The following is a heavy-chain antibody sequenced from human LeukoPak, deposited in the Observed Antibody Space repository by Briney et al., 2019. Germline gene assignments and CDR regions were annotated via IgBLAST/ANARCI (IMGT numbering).Heavy chain of an antibody. J-gene: IGHJ6*03. CDR2: IYYSGST. CDR1: GGSISSSSYY. CDR3: ARFGDYALYYYYYMDV. D-gene: IGHD4-17*01. Sequence: SETLSLTCTVSGGSISSSSYYWGWIRQPPGTGLEWIGSIYYSGSTYYNPSLKSRVTISVDTSKNQFSLKLSSVTAADTAVYYCARFGDYALYYYYYMDVWGKGTTVTVSS. V-gene: IGHV4-39*07.